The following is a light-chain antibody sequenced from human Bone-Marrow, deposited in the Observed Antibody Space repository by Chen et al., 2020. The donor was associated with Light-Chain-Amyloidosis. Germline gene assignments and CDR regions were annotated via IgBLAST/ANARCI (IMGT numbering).Light chain of an antibody. CDR2: TVS. Sequence: QSALTQPASVSGSPGQSITISCTGTSGDVGTYNYVSWYQQHSGKPPKVMIYTVSNRPSEVSNRFSGSKSGHTAFLTICGLRAEDEADCCCSSFGSSRSYVFGPG. CDR3: SSFGSSRSYV. V-gene: IGLV2-14*01. CDR1: SGDVGTYNY. J-gene: IGLJ1*01.